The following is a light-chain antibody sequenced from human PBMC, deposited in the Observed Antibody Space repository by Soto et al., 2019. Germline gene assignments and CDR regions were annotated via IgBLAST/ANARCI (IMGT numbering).Light chain of an antibody. CDR1: SSDVGGYNY. V-gene: IGLV2-8*01. CDR2: GVT. J-gene: IGLJ2*01. CDR3: SSYGGDNNVR. Sequence: QSALTQPPSASGSPGQSVTISCTGTSSDVGGYNYVSWYQQHPGEAPKLIIYGVTERPTGVPDRFSGSKSGTTASLTVSGLQAEDEADYYCSSYGGDNNVRFGGGTKVTVL.